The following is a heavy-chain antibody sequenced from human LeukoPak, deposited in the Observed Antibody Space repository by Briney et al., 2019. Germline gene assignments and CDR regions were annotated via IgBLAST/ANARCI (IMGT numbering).Heavy chain of an antibody. CDR3: AREVWGIVGATTYFDY. CDR1: GFTFSSYA. CDR2: ISYDGSNK. J-gene: IGHJ4*02. V-gene: IGHV3-30-3*01. Sequence: GRSLRLSCAASGFTFSSYAMHWVRQAPGKGLEWVAVISYDGSNKYYADSVKGRFTISRDNSKNTLYLQMNSLRAEDTAVYYCAREVWGIVGATTYFDYWAQGTVVSVSS. D-gene: IGHD1-26*01.